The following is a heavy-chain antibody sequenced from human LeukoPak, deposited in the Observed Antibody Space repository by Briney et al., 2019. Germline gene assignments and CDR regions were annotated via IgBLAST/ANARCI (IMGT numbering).Heavy chain of an antibody. D-gene: IGHD2/OR15-2a*01. J-gene: IGHJ6*01. V-gene: IGHV3-23*01. Sequence: GGSLTLPCAAWGFPYSRFAMRWPRRTRGRGVEWVSCIRGSGDNNLYEASVKGRFTISRDNSKNTLYLEMNSLRAEDTAIYYCAKMKGHPLQKYYMDVWGQGTTVTVSS. CDR2: IRGSGDNN. CDR3: AKMKGHPLQKYYMDV. CDR1: GFPYSRFA.